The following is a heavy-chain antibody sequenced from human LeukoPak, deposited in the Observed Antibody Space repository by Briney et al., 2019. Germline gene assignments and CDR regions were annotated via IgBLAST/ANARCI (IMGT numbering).Heavy chain of an antibody. V-gene: IGHV1-2*02. CDR1: GYTFTGYY. Sequence: ASVKVSCKASGYTFTGYYMHWVRQAPGQGLEWMGWINPDSGGTIYAQNFQGRVTMTRDTSISTAYMELSSLRSDDTAVYYCAREGTRRHLFDYWGQGTLVAVSS. CDR2: INPDSGGT. J-gene: IGHJ4*02. D-gene: IGHD3-10*01. CDR3: AREGTRRHLFDY.